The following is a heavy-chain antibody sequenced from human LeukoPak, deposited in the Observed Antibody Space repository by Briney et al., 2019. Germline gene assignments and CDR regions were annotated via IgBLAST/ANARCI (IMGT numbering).Heavy chain of an antibody. CDR2: IIPILGIA. CDR3: ASGSYDDRGAFDI. CDR1: GYTFTSYG. Sequence: ASVKVSCKASGYTFTSYGISWVRQAPGQGLEWMGRIIPILGIANYAQKFQGRVTITADKSTSTAYMELRSLRSDDTAVYYCASGSYDDRGAFDIWGQGTMVTVSS. J-gene: IGHJ3*02. D-gene: IGHD1-26*01. V-gene: IGHV1-69*04.